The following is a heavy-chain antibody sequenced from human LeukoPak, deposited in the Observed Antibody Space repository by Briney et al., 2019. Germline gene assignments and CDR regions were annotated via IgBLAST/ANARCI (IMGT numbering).Heavy chain of an antibody. CDR2: INHSGST. Sequence: PSETLSLTCAVYGGSFSGYYWSWIRQPPGNGLEWIGEINHSGSTNYNPSLKSRVTISVDTSKNQFSLKLSSVTAADTAVYYCARGRGATLYFDYWGQGTLVTVSS. J-gene: IGHJ4*02. V-gene: IGHV4-34*01. CDR1: GGSFSGYY. CDR3: ARGRGATLYFDY. D-gene: IGHD1-26*01.